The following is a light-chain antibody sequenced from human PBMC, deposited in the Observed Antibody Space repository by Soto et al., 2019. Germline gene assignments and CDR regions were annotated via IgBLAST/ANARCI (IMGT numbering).Light chain of an antibody. V-gene: IGLV4-69*01. J-gene: IGLJ2*01. CDR3: QTGGAGSP. Sequence: QPVLTQSPSASASLGASVKLTCTLSSGHSSYAIAWHQQQPEKGPRYLMKLNSDGSHSKGDGIPDRFSGSSSGAERYLTIPSLQSEDEADYYCQTGGAGSPFGGGTKVTVL. CDR2: LNSDGSH. CDR1: SGHSSYA.